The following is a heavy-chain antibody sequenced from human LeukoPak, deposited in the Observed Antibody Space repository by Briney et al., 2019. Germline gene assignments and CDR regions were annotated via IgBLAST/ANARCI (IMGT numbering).Heavy chain of an antibody. D-gene: IGHD6-13*01. Sequence: ASVKVSCKASGYTFTSYGISWVRQAPGQGLEWMGWISAYNGNTNYAQKLQGRVTMTTDTSTSTAYMELRSLRSDDTAVYYCARHSGFSSSLEVCDYWGQGTLVTVSP. CDR2: ISAYNGNT. V-gene: IGHV1-18*01. CDR1: GYTFTSYG. CDR3: ARHSGFSSSLEVCDY. J-gene: IGHJ4*02.